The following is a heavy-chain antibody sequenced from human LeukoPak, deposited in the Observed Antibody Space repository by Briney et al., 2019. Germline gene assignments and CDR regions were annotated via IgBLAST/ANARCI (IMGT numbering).Heavy chain of an antibody. J-gene: IGHJ6*03. V-gene: IGHV1-8*03. CDR2: MNPNSGNT. CDR1: GYTFTSYD. Sequence: ASVKVSCKXSGYTFTSYDINWVRQATGQGLEWMGWMNPNSGNTGYAQKFQGRVTITRNTSISTAYMELSSLRSEDTAVYYCAREVATTGMDVWGKGTTVTVSS. D-gene: IGHD5-12*01. CDR3: AREVATTGMDV.